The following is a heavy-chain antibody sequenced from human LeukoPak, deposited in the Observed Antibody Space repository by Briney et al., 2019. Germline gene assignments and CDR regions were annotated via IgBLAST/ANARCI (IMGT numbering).Heavy chain of an antibody. J-gene: IGHJ4*02. D-gene: IGHD3-22*01. CDR3: AKYQGYDSDYMAV. Sequence: PGGSLRLSCAASGFTFSIYGMYWVRQAPGKGLEWGAVISNDGANKYYADSVKGRFTIFRDDSKNTLFLQMNSLRPEDTAMYYCAKYQGYDSDYMAVWGQGALVTVSS. V-gene: IGHV3-30*18. CDR2: ISNDGANK. CDR1: GFTFSIYG.